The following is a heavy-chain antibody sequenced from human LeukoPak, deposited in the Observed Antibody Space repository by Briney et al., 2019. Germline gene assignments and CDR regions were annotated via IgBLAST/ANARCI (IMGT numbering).Heavy chain of an antibody. V-gene: IGHV5-51*01. CDR2: IYPGDSDT. J-gene: IGHJ5*02. CDR3: ARAYSTRGWFDP. Sequence: GESLKISCKASGYTFTSYWIGWVRPMPGKGLEWMGIIYPGDSDTRYSPSFQGQVTISADKSISTAYLQWSSLKASDTAMYYCARAYSTRGWFDPWGQGTLVTVSS. CDR1: GYTFTSYW. D-gene: IGHD2/OR15-2a*01.